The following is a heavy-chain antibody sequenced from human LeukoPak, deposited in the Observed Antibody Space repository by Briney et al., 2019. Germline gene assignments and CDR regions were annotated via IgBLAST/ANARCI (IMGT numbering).Heavy chain of an antibody. CDR2: IWYDGSNK. V-gene: IGHV3-33*01. Sequence: GGSLRLSCAASGFTFSSYGMHWVRQAPGKGLEWVAVIWYDGSNKYYADSVKGRFTISRDNSKNTLYLQMNSLGAEDTAVYYCAREGVAAAGTRSGTFFDYWGQGTLVTVSS. J-gene: IGHJ4*02. CDR3: AREGVAAAGTRSGTFFDY. D-gene: IGHD6-13*01. CDR1: GFTFSSYG.